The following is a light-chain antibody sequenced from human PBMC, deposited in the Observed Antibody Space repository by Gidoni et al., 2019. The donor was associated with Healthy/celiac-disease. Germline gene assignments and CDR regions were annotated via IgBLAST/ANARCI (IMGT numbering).Light chain of an antibody. CDR3: QQYGSSSWT. CDR2: GAS. CDR1: QSVSSSY. V-gene: IGKV3-20*01. Sequence: EIVLTQSPGTLSLSAGESATLSCRASQSVSSSYLACYHQKLGQAPRLLIYGASSRATGIPDRFSGSGSGTDFTLTISRLDPEDFAVYYCQQYGSSSWTLGQGTKVEIK. J-gene: IGKJ1*01.